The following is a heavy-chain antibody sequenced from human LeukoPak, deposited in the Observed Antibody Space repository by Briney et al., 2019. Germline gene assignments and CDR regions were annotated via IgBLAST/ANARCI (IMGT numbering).Heavy chain of an antibody. CDR1: GGSFSSGGYY. V-gene: IGHV4-31*11. CDR2: ISYSGIA. CDR3: ARVLYDYYFDY. Sequence: PSQTLSLTCAVSGGSFSSGGYYWSWIRHHPGKGLEWIGCISYSGIAYYNPSHKSRLTISVDTSKNQFSLELSSVTAADTALYYCARVLYDYYFDYWGQGTLVTVSS. J-gene: IGHJ4*02. D-gene: IGHD2/OR15-2a*01.